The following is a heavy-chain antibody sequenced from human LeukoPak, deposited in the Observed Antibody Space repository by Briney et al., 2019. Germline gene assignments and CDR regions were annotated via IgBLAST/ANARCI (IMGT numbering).Heavy chain of an antibody. Sequence: GASVKVSCKASGGTFSSYAISWVRQAPGQGLEWMGGIIPIFGTANYAQKFQGRVTITADESTSTAYMELSSLRSEDMAVYYCASHYYDSSGYPYWGQGTLVTVSS. D-gene: IGHD3-22*01. CDR1: GGTFSSYA. CDR2: IIPIFGTA. V-gene: IGHV1-69*13. CDR3: ASHYYDSSGYPY. J-gene: IGHJ4*02.